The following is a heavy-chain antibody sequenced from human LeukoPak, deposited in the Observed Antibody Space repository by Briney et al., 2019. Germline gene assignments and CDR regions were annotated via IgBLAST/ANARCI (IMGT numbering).Heavy chain of an antibody. CDR1: GFTFNSYW. Sequence: PGGSLRLSCAASGFTFNSYWMVWFRQAPGKGLVWVSCINPDGSWTLHADSVKGRFAIYRDYAGNTLYLQMNSLGVEDTAMYYCARYEQRPGVTASDPWSQGTLVTVSS. V-gene: IGHV3-74*01. CDR3: ARYEQRPGVTASDP. J-gene: IGHJ5*02. CDR2: INPDGSWT. D-gene: IGHD2-21*02.